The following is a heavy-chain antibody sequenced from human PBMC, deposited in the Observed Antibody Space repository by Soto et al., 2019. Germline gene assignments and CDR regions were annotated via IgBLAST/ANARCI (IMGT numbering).Heavy chain of an antibody. V-gene: IGHV1-69*13. CDR3: ARGVVAGNYYYGMDV. CDR2: IIPI. Sequence: SVKVSCKASGGTFSSYAISWVRQAPGQGLEWMGGIIPINHAQKFQARVTITAEESTSTAYMELSSLRSEDTAVYYCARGVVAGNYYYGMDVWVQGTTVTVSS. D-gene: IGHD6-19*01. CDR1: GGTFSSYA. J-gene: IGHJ6*02.